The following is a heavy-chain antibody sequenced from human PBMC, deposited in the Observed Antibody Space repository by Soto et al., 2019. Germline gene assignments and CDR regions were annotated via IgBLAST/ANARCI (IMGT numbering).Heavy chain of an antibody. J-gene: IGHJ5*02. D-gene: IGHD3-3*01. CDR2: ISGSGGST. V-gene: IGHV3-23*01. CDR3: AKDYYDFWSGYRKWFDP. Sequence: GGSLRLSYAASGFTFSSYWMHWVRQAPGKGLEWVSAISGSGGSTYYADSVKGRFTISRDNSKNTLYLQMNSLRAEDTAVYYCAKDYYDFWSGYRKWFDPWGQGTLVTVSS. CDR1: GFTFSSYW.